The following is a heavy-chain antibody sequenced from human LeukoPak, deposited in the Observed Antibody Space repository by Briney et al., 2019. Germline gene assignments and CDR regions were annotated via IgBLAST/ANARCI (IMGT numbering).Heavy chain of an antibody. CDR1: GGSISSSSYY. V-gene: IGHV4-39*01. J-gene: IGHJ5*02. Sequence: SETLSLTCTVSGGSISSSSYYWGWIRQPPGKGLEWIGSIYYSGSTYYNPSLKSRVTISVDTSKNQFSLKLSSVTAADTAVYYCARTYSSGWATNWFDPWGQGTLVTVSS. CDR3: ARTYSSGWATNWFDP. D-gene: IGHD6-19*01. CDR2: IYYSGST.